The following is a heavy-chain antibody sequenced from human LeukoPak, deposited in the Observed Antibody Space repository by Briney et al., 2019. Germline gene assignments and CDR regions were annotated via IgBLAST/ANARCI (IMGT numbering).Heavy chain of an antibody. Sequence: ASVKVSCEASGGTFSSYAINWVRQAPGQGLEWMGGITPMFGTAKYAQKFQGRVTITADESTSTAYMELSSLRSEDTAVYYCARDSSEFRSLIFHWGQGTLVTVSP. CDR2: ITPMFGTA. J-gene: IGHJ1*01. V-gene: IGHV1-69*13. CDR1: GGTFSSYA. CDR3: ARDSSEFRSLIFH. D-gene: IGHD3-9*01.